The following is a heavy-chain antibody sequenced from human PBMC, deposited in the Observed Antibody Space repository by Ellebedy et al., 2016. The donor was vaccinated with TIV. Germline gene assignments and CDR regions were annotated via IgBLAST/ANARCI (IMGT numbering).Heavy chain of an antibody. CDR2: LFYSGNT. Sequence: SETLSLXXTVSGDSISSYSWTWIRQPPGKGLEWLGYLFYSGNTNYNPSLKSRVTMSVDTSKNQFSLKLSSMTAADTAVYYCARFDYDVEGYYGLDVWGQGTTVTVSS. CDR1: GDSISSYS. D-gene: IGHD3-16*01. CDR3: ARFDYDVEGYYGLDV. J-gene: IGHJ6*02. V-gene: IGHV4-59*01.